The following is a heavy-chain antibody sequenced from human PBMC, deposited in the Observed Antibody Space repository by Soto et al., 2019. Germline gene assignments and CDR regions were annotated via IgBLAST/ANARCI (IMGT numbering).Heavy chain of an antibody. V-gene: IGHV1-8*01. J-gene: IGHJ5*02. CDR3: AARESGYYDFWSGYSWFDP. D-gene: IGHD3-3*01. CDR1: GYTFTSYD. CDR2: MNPNSGNT. Sequence: QVQLVQSGAEVKKPGASVKVSCKASGYTFTSYDINWVRQATGQGLEWMGWMNPNSGNTGYVQKFQGRVTMTRNTSISTAYMELSSLRSEDTAVYYCAARESGYYDFWSGYSWFDPWGQGTLVTVSS.